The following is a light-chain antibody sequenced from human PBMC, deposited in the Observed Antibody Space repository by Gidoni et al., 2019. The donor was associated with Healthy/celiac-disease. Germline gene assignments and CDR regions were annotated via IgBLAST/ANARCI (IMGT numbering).Light chain of an antibody. Sequence: DIQMTQSPSSLSASVGDRVTITCQASQDISNYLNWYQPKPGKAPKLLIYDASNLETGVPSRFSGSGSWTDFTFPLSRLQPEGIATYYFQQYDNLPPTFGGGTKVEIK. CDR2: DAS. CDR3: QQYDNLPPT. V-gene: IGKV1-33*01. CDR1: QDISNY. J-gene: IGKJ4*01.